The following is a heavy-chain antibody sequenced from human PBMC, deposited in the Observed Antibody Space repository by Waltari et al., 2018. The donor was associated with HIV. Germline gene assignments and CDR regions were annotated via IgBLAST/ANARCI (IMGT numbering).Heavy chain of an antibody. CDR2: INENGDEK. CDR1: GFAFSRYW. V-gene: IGHV3-7*04. Sequence: VQLAESGGGLVQPGGSLHVSCELRGFAFSRYWRCWARQAPGKGPEWVANINENGDEKYHVDSMKGRFVISRDNTKQSLYLEMKNLRVEDTAVYYCVRGSGSFWGQGTLVTVSS. D-gene: IGHD2-15*01. J-gene: IGHJ4*02. CDR3: VRGSGSF.